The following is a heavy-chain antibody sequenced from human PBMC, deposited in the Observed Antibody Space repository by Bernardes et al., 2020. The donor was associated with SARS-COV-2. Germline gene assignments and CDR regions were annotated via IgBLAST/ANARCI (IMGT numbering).Heavy chain of an antibody. CDR3: ARDLGAAAGTGGGY. J-gene: IGHJ4*02. D-gene: IGHD6-13*01. CDR2: ISSSSSYI. CDR1: GFTFSSYS. V-gene: IGHV3-21*01. Sequence: GGSLRLSCAASGFTFSSYSMNWVRQAPGKGLEWVSSISSSSSYIYYADSVKGRFTISRDNAKNSLYLQMNSLRAEDTAVYYCARDLGAAAGTGGGYWGQGTLVTVSS.